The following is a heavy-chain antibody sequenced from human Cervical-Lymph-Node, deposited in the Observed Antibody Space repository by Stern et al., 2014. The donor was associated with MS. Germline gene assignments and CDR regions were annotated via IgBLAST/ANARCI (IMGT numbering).Heavy chain of an antibody. Sequence: QVQLVQSGAEARKPGASVKISCKASGYSFTGFYLIWVRQAPGKGLAFMGWINADNGGIKYVEKFQGRVSVTRDTSVSTTYLELRRLTSDDTAVYYCARRGVLGDMDLWGQGTPVTVSS. D-gene: IGHD3-10*01. J-gene: IGHJ5*02. V-gene: IGHV1-2*02. CDR2: INADNGGI. CDR1: GYSFTGFY. CDR3: ARRGVLGDMDL.